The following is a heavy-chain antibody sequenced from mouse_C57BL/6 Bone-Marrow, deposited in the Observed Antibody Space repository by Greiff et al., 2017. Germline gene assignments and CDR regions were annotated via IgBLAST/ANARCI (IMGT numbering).Heavy chain of an antibody. D-gene: IGHD1-1*01. V-gene: IGHV14-1*01. Sequence: VQLQQSGAELVRPGASVKLSCTASCFNIKDYYMHWVKQRPEQGLEWIGRIDPEDGDTEYAPKFQGKATMTADTSSNTAYLQRSSLTSEDTAVYYCTTGDYYGSSKYYYAMDYWGQGTSVTVSS. J-gene: IGHJ4*01. CDR2: IDPEDGDT. CDR3: TTGDYYGSSKYYYAMDY. CDR1: CFNIKDYY.